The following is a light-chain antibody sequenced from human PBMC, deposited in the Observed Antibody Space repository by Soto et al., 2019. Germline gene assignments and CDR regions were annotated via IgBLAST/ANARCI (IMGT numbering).Light chain of an antibody. CDR1: QSISSS. Sequence: DIQMTQSPSSLSASVGDRVTITCRASQSISSSLNWYQQKPGKAPKLLMYAASSLQSGVPSRFSGSGSGTDFILTISSLQPEDFATYYCQKSYSSPVTFGGGNKVEIK. CDR2: AAS. V-gene: IGKV1-39*01. CDR3: QKSYSSPVT. J-gene: IGKJ4*01.